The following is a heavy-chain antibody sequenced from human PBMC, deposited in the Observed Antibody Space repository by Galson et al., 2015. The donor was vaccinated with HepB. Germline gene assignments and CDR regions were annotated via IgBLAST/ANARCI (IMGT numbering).Heavy chain of an antibody. Sequence: SLRLSCAASGFTFSYYAMSWVRQAPGKGLEWISAITPSGDNTYSADSMKGRLTISRDNSRKTLFLQMNSLRADDTAIYFCAKVFPEKVDGWYRQALYYFDSWGQGTRVTVSS. CDR3: AKVFPEKVDGWYRQALYYFDS. V-gene: IGHV3-23*01. CDR1: GFTFSYYA. J-gene: IGHJ4*02. CDR2: ITPSGDNT. D-gene: IGHD6-19*01.